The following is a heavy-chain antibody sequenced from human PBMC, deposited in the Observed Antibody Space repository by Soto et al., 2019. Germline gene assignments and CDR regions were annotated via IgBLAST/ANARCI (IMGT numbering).Heavy chain of an antibody. J-gene: IGHJ4*02. V-gene: IGHV3-30*18. CDR2: ISYDGSNK. CDR1: GFTFSSYG. Sequence: GGSLRLSCAASGFTFSSYGMHWVRQAPGKGLEWVAVISYDGSNKYYADSVKGRFTISRDNSKNTLYLQMNSLRAEDTAVYYCAKAGCSGGSCYSGPESFWGQGTLVTVSS. D-gene: IGHD2-15*01. CDR3: AKAGCSGGSCYSGPESF.